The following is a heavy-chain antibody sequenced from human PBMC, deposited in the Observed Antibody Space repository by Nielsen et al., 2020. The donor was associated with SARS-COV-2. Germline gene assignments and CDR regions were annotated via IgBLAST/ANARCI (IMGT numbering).Heavy chain of an antibody. J-gene: IGHJ4*02. D-gene: IGHD3-22*01. CDR3: ARDSEYTYYYDSSGLPGGY. Sequence: ASVKVSCKASGYTFTSYGISWVRQAPGQGLEWMGWISAYSGNTNYAQKLQGRVTMTTDTSTSTAYMELRSLRSDDTAVYYCARDSEYTYYYDSSGLPGGYWGQGTLVTVSS. CDR2: ISAYSGNT. CDR1: GYTFTSYG. V-gene: IGHV1-18*01.